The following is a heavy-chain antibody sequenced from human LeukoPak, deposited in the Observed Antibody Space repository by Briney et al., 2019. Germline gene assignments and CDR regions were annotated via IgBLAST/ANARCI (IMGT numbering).Heavy chain of an antibody. CDR2: MSGSGGTT. Sequence: TGGSLRLSCAASGFTFSSYAMNWVRQAPGKGLEWVSAMSGSGGTTYYADSVKGRFTISRDNSKNTLFVQMNSLRVEDTALYYCAKADITVAVSIVDYWGQGTLVTVSS. CDR3: AKADITVAVSIVDY. V-gene: IGHV3-23*01. CDR1: GFTFSSYA. J-gene: IGHJ4*02. D-gene: IGHD6-19*01.